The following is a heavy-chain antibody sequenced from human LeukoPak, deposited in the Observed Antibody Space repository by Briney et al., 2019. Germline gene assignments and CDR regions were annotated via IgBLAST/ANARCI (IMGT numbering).Heavy chain of an antibody. CDR3: ARGGRGSYI. CDR2: INHSGST. V-gene: IGHV4-34*01. J-gene: IGHJ4*02. D-gene: IGHD3-16*01. Sequence: PSETLSLTCAVYGGSFSGYYWSWIRQPPGKGLEWIGEINHSGSTNYNPSLKSRVTISVDTSKNQFSLKLSSVTAADTAVYYCARGGRGSYIWGQGTLVTVSS. CDR1: GGSFSGYY.